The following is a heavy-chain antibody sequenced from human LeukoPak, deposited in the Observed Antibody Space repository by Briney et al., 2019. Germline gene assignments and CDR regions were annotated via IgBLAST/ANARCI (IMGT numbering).Heavy chain of an antibody. D-gene: IGHD3-22*01. CDR1: GFTFSSYA. CDR3: AKDLAYYYDSSGIL. V-gene: IGHV3-23*01. CDR2: ISGSGGST. Sequence: GGSLRLSCAASGFTFSSYAMSWVRQAPGKGLEWVSAISGSGGSTYYADSVKGRFTISRDNSKNTLYPQMNSLRAEDTAVYYCAKDLAYYYDSSGILWGQGTLVTVSS. J-gene: IGHJ4*02.